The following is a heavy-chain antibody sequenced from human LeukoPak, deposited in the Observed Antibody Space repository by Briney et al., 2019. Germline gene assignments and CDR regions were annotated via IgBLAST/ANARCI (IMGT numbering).Heavy chain of an antibody. CDR3: ATKELRYFDWLLYY. Sequence: GGSLRLSCAASGFTFSNYAMNWVRQAPGKGLEWVAVISYDGSNKYYADSVKGRFTISRDNSKNTLYLQMNSLRAEDTAVYYCATKELRYFDWLLYYWGQGTLVTVSS. CDR1: GFTFSNYA. V-gene: IGHV3-30*04. J-gene: IGHJ4*02. D-gene: IGHD3-9*01. CDR2: ISYDGSNK.